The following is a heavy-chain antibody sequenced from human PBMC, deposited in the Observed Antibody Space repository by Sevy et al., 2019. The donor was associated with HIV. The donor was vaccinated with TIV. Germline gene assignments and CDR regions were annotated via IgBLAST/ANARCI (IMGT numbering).Heavy chain of an antibody. CDR2: FYYTGTT. CDR1: GASISRTFYF. Sequence: SETLSLTCSVSGASISRTFYFWGWIRQPPGKGLEWIANFYYTGTTYYNPSLKSRVTLSVDMSEIQLSLKLSSVTAADTAVYYCARGGKKGRDRGIAVAGLDYWGQGTLVTVSS. J-gene: IGHJ4*02. CDR3: ARGGKKGRDRGIAVAGLDY. V-gene: IGHV4-39*01. D-gene: IGHD6-19*01.